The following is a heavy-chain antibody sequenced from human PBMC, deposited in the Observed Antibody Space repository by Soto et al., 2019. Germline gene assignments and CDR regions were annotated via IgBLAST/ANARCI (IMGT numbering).Heavy chain of an antibody. CDR2: ISPSSSYT. CDR3: ARNHIAASGTSAYDI. V-gene: IGHV3-11*06. Sequence: GGSLSLSCAASGFTFSDHYVSWIRQAPGKGLEWVSYISPSSSYTNYAVSVKVRFTISRDNAKNSLYLQMNSLRAEDTAVYYCARNHIAASGTSAYDIWGQGTMVTVSS. D-gene: IGHD6-13*01. J-gene: IGHJ3*02. CDR1: GFTFSDHY.